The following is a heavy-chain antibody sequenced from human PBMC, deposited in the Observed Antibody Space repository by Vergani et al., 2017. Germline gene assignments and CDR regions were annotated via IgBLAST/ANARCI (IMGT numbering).Heavy chain of an antibody. CDR2: IYTSGST. D-gene: IGHD3-22*01. V-gene: IGHV4-61*02. Sequence: QVQLQESGPGLVKPSQTLSLTCTVSGGSISSGSYYWSWIRQPAGKGLEWIGRIYTSGSTNYNPSLKSRVTISVDTSKNQFSLKLSSVTAADTAVYYCAREGXTYYYDSSGYYLAHFDYWGQGTLVTVSS. CDR3: AREGXTYYYDSSGYYLAHFDY. CDR1: GGSISSGSYY. J-gene: IGHJ4*02.